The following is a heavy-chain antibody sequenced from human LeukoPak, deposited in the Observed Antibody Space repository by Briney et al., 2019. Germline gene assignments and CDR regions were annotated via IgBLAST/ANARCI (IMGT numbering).Heavy chain of an antibody. CDR1: GFTFSSYG. Sequence: GRSLRLSCAASGFTFSSYGMHWVRQAPGKGLEWVAVIWYDGSNKYYADSVKGRFTISRDNSKNTLYLQMNSLRAEDTAVYYCARLVWGGGSLDAFDIWGQGTMVTVSS. CDR3: ARLVWGGGSLDAFDI. D-gene: IGHD3-16*01. J-gene: IGHJ3*02. V-gene: IGHV3-33*01. CDR2: IWYDGSNK.